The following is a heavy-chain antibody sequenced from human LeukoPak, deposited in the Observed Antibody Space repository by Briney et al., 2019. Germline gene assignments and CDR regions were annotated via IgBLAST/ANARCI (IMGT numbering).Heavy chain of an antibody. J-gene: IGHJ2*01. CDR1: GGSISSSSYY. CDR3: ARLVRGGPYYDFWSGYSDVYWYFDL. Sequence: SETLSLTCTVSGGSISSSSYYWGWIRQPPGKGLEWIGSIYYSGSTYYNPSLKSRVTISVDTSKNQFSLKLSSVTAADTAVYYCARLVRGGPYYDFWSGYSDVYWYFDLWGRGTLVTVSS. CDR2: IYYSGST. D-gene: IGHD3-3*01. V-gene: IGHV4-39*01.